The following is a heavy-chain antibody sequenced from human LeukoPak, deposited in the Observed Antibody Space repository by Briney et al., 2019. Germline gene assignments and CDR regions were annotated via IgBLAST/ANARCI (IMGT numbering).Heavy chain of an antibody. CDR2: MNPNSGNT. D-gene: IGHD5-12*01. CDR3: ARGRRDSGYDPDFDY. J-gene: IGHJ4*02. CDR1: GGTFSSYA. Sequence: ASVKVSCKASGGTFSSYAISWVRQATGQGLEWMGWMNPNSGNTGYAQKFQGRVTMTRNTSISTAYMELSSLRSEDTAVYYCARGRRDSGYDPDFDYWGQGTLVTVSS. V-gene: IGHV1-8*02.